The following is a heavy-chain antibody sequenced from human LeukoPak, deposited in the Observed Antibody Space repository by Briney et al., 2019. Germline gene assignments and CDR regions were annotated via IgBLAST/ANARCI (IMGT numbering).Heavy chain of an antibody. CDR2: MNPNSGNT. V-gene: IGHV1-8*01. CDR1: GYTFTSYD. Sequence: ASVKVSCKASGYTFTSYDINWVRQATGQGLEWMGWMNPNSGNTGYAQKFQGRVTMTRNTSISTAYMELSSLRSEDTAVYYCARGSRSSGWYDNWDQGTLVTVSS. D-gene: IGHD6-19*01. CDR3: ARGSRSSGWYDN. J-gene: IGHJ4*02.